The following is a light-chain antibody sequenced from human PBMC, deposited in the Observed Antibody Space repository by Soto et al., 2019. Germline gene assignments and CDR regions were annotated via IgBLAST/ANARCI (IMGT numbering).Light chain of an antibody. CDR2: DVT. CDR1: SSDAGGYNY. V-gene: IGLV2-11*01. J-gene: IGLJ1*01. Sequence: QSALTQPRSVSGSPGQSVTISCTGTSSDAGGYNYVSWYQQHPGKVPKLMIYDVTKRPSGVPDRFSGSKSGNTASLTISGLQAEDEADYYCCSYAGSYTFVFGTGTKVTVL. CDR3: CSYAGSYTFV.